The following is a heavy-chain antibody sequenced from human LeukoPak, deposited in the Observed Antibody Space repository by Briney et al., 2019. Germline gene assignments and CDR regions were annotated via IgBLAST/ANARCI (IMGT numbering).Heavy chain of an antibody. CDR3: TRDQS. CDR2: INQDGSQN. V-gene: IGHV3-7*03. J-gene: IGHJ4*02. Sequence: GGSLRLSCAGSGFSTSRSWMSWVRQTPGKGLEWVANINQDGSQNYYVDSVKGRFTITRDNAKNSLFLQMNSLRAEDTAMYYCTRDQSWGQGTLVTVSS. CDR1: GFSTSRSW.